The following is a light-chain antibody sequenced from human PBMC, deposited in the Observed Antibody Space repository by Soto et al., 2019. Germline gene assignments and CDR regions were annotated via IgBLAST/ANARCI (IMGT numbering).Light chain of an antibody. CDR3: QQYTSWPLT. CDR1: QSVYSN. V-gene: IGKV3D-15*01. Sequence: EIAMTQSPATLSVSPGERATLSCRASQSVYSNLAWYQQKPGQAPRLLIYGASTRATGTPARFSGSGSGTEFTVTISSLQSEDFAVYYCQQYTSWPLTFGGGTKVEIK. CDR2: GAS. J-gene: IGKJ4*01.